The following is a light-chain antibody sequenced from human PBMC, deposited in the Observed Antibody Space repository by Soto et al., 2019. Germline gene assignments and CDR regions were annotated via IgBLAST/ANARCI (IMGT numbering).Light chain of an antibody. J-gene: IGKJ4*01. Sequence: DIVMTQTPDSLAVSLGERATINCKSSQRVLYSSNNKNYLAWYQHKPGPPLKLLIYWASTREAGVPDRFSGSGSGTDFTLTISSLQAEDVAVYYCQQYYSTLLTFGEGTKVEIK. V-gene: IGKV4-1*01. CDR1: QRVLYSSNNKNY. CDR3: QQYYSTLLT. CDR2: WAS.